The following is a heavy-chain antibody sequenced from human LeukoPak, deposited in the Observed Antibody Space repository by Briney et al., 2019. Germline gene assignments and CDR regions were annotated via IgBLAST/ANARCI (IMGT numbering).Heavy chain of an antibody. Sequence: GGSLRLSCAASGFTFSSYVMHWVRQAPGKGLEWVAIISYDGSNEYYADSVKGRFTISRDNSKNSLYLQMNSLKTEDTAVYYCTRTSDILTGYTPREAYYYYYHMDVWGKGTTVTISS. V-gene: IGHV3-30*04. CDR3: TRTSDILTGYTPREAYYYYYHMDV. CDR2: ISYDGSNE. D-gene: IGHD3-9*01. J-gene: IGHJ6*03. CDR1: GFTFSSYV.